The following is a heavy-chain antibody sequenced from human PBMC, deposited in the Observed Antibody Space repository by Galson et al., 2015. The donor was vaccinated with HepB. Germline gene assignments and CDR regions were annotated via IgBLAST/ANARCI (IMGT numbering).Heavy chain of an antibody. CDR1: GDSVSSNSAA. CDR3: ARALKYDNWFDP. Sequence: CAISGDSVSSNSAAWNWIRQSPSRGLEWLGRTYYRSKWYNDYAVSVKSRITINPDTSKNQFSLKLSSVTAADTAVYYCARALKYDNWFDPWGQGTLVTVSS. J-gene: IGHJ5*02. CDR2: TYYRSKWYN. V-gene: IGHV6-1*01. D-gene: IGHD3-3*01.